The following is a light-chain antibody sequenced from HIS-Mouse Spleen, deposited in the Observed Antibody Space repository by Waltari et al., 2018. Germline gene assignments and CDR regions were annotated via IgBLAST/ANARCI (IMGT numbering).Light chain of an antibody. J-gene: IGKJ5*01. V-gene: IGKV2-30*02. CDR3: MQGTHWHKT. Sequence: DVVMTQSPLSLPVTLGQPASISCRSSQSLVHSDGNTYLNWFQQRPGQSPRRLIYKVSNRDYGVPDKFRGSGSGNDFTLKISRVEAEDVGVYYCMQGTHWHKTFGQGTRLEIK. CDR2: KVS. CDR1: QSLVHSDGNTY.